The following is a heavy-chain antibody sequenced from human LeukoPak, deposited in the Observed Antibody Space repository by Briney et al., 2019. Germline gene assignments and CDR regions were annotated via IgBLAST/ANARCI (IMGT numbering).Heavy chain of an antibody. CDR3: ARDSERHPSGSYLGLDY. J-gene: IGHJ4*02. V-gene: IGHV1-3*01. CDR2: INAGNGNT. CDR1: GYTFTSYA. Sequence: ASVKVPCKASGYTFTSYAMHWVRQAPGQRLEWMGWINAGNGNTKYSQKFQGRVTITRDTSASTAYMELSSLRSEDTAVYYCARDSERHPSGSYLGLDYWGQGTLVTVSS. D-gene: IGHD1-26*01.